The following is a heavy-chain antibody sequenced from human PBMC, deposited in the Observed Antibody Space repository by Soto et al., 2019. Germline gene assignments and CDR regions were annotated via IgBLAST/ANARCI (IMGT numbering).Heavy chain of an antibody. D-gene: IGHD3-22*01. V-gene: IGHV1-58*01. CDR1: GFTFPSSA. Sequence: QMQLVQSGPEVKKPGTSVKVSCKASGFTFPSSAVQWVRQARGQRLEWIARIVVGSGNTNYAQKFQDRLTISRDMSPNAAYMKLISLRAEDTAVYYCASVTYYYDTSGTYFDYWGQGTLVTGSS. CDR2: IVVGSGNT. J-gene: IGHJ4*02. CDR3: ASVTYYYDTSGTYFDY.